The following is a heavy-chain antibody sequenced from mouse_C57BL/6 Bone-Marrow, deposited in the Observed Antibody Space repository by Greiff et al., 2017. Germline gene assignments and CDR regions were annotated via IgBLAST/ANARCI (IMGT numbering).Heavy chain of an antibody. V-gene: IGHV1-50*01. CDR1: GYTFTSYW. D-gene: IGHD1-1*01. CDR2: IDPSDSYT. J-gene: IGHJ3*01. CDR3: SPYYGSSLAWFAY. Sequence: QVQLKQPGAELVKPGASVKLSCKASGYTFTSYWMQWVKQRPGQGLEWIGEIDPSDSYTNYNQKFKGKATLTVDTSSSTAYMQLSSLTSEDSAVYYCSPYYGSSLAWFAYWGRGTLVTVSA.